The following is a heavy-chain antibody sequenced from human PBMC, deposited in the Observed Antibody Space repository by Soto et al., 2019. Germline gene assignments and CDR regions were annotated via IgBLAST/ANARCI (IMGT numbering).Heavy chain of an antibody. D-gene: IGHD5-18*01. CDR3: AQVNTGVYRDY. V-gene: IGHV3-23*01. J-gene: IGHJ4*02. CDR2: ISGSGGST. Sequence: PVGSLRLSCAASGFTFSSYSMSWVRQAPGKGLEWVSAISGSGGSTYYADSVKGRFTISRDNSKNTLYLQMNSLRAEDTAVYYCAQVNTGVYRDYWGQGTLVTVSS. CDR1: GFTFSSYS.